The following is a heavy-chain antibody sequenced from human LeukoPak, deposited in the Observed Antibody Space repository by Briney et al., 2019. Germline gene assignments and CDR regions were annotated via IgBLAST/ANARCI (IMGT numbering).Heavy chain of an antibody. CDR1: GFTFNTNA. CDR3: AKCGNSGCHLIDY. J-gene: IGHJ4*02. CDR2: ISGRTGGT. D-gene: IGHD5-12*01. V-gene: IGHV3-23*01. Sequence: GGSLRLSCAASGFTFNTNAMSWVRQAPGKGLEWVSAISGRTGGTYYADSVEGRFTISRDNSKSTLYLQMDSLRAEDTAVYYCAKCGNSGCHLIDYWAREPWSPSPQ.